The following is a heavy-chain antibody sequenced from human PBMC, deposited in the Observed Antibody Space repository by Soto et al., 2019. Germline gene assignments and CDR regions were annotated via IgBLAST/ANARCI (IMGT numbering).Heavy chain of an antibody. V-gene: IGHV4-59*01. Sequence: SETLSLPCTVSGGSISSYYWSWIRQPPGKGLEWIGYIYYSGSTNYNPSLKSRVTISVDTSKNQFSLKLSSVTAADTAVYYCARAGNYSSSSFYFDYWGQGTLVTVSS. CDR1: GGSISSYY. J-gene: IGHJ4*02. CDR2: IYYSGST. CDR3: ARAGNYSSSSFYFDY. D-gene: IGHD6-6*01.